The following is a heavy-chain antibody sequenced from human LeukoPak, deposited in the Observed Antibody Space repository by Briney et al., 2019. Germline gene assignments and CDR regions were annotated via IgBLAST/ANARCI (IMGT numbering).Heavy chain of an antibody. CDR1: GASITSYY. Sequence: SETLSLTCTVSGASITSYYWSWIRQPPGKRLEWIGYIFDIGGTNYNPSLNSRVTISVDTSKKQFSLKLNSVTAADTAVYYCARGEGSGWYWAFDIWGQGTMVTVSS. CDR3: ARGEGSGWYWAFDI. J-gene: IGHJ3*02. V-gene: IGHV4-59*01. D-gene: IGHD6-19*01. CDR2: IFDIGGT.